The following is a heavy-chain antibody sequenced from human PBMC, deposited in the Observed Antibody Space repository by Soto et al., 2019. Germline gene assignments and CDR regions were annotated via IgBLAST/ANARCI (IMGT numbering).Heavy chain of an antibody. CDR2: MNPNSGNT. Sequence: QVQLVQSGAEVKKPGASVKVSCKASGYTFTSYDINWVRQATGQGLEWMGWMNPNSGNTGYAQKFQGRVTMTRNTSISTDYMELSSLRSADTAVYYCASPYGGNSFYHYYYYCMHVWGQGTTVTVSS. CDR3: ASPYGGNSFYHYYYYCMHV. CDR1: GYTFTSYD. D-gene: IGHD4-17*01. V-gene: IGHV1-8*01. J-gene: IGHJ6*02.